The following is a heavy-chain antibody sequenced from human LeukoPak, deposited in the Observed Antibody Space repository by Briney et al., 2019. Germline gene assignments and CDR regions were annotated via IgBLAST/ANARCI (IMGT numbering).Heavy chain of an antibody. V-gene: IGHV1-18*01. CDR3: ARGSGWYNHYYYYMDV. CDR2: ISAYNGNT. J-gene: IGHJ6*03. CDR1: GYTFTSYG. D-gene: IGHD6-19*01. Sequence: ASVKVSCKASGYTFTSYGISWVRQAPGQGLEWMGWISAYNGNTNYAQKFQGRVTITRNTSTSTAYMELSSLRSEDTAVYYCARGSGWYNHYYYYMDVWGKGTTVTVSS.